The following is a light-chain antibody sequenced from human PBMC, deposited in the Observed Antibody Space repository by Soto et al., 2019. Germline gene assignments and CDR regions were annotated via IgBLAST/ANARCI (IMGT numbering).Light chain of an antibody. CDR1: QSVTNSH. CDR2: GAS. CDR3: QQYGGSLCT. V-gene: IGKV3-20*01. Sequence: ESVLTQSPGTLSLSPGEGATLSCRASQSVTNSHLAWYQQKPGQAPRLLIYGASSRATGIPDRFSGSGSGTDFTLTISSLEPEDFAVYYCQQYGGSLCTFGQGTKLVIK. J-gene: IGKJ2*02.